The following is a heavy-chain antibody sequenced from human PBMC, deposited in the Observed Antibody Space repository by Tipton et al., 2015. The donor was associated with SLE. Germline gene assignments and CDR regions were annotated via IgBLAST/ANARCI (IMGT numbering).Heavy chain of an antibody. D-gene: IGHD5-12*01. V-gene: IGHV3-21*04. J-gene: IGHJ4*02. CDR3: ARDLRGYSGYVEY. CDR1: GFTFSSYS. Sequence: GSLRLSCAASGFTFSSYSMNWVRQAPGKGLEWVSSITSSSSYIYYADSVKGRFTISRDNAKNSLYLQMNSLRSDDTAVYSCARDLRGYSGYVEYWGQGTLVTVSS. CDR2: ITSSSSYI.